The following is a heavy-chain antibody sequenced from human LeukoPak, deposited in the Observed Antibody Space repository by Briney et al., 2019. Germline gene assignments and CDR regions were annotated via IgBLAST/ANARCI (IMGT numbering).Heavy chain of an antibody. J-gene: IGHJ4*02. CDR2: INPSGGST. D-gene: IGHD3-22*01. CDR1: GYTFTSYY. V-gene: IGHV1-46*01. Sequence: ASVKVSCKASGYTFTSYYMHWVRQAPGQGLEWMGIINPSGGSTSYAQKFQGRVTMTRGMSTSTVYMELSSLRSEDTAVYYCARAVMDDSSGYYYYFDYWGQGTLVTVSS. CDR3: ARAVMDDSSGYYYYFDY.